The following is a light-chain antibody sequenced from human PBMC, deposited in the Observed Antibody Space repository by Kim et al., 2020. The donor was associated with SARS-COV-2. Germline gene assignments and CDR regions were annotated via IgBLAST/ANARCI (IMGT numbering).Light chain of an antibody. Sequence: APGKTARITCGGNKIGTKKVRWYQQKPGQAPLLVKFYTSDRPSGLPARISASNSGNTATLTISGVEAGDEADYYCQVWDTSTDHVIFGGGTQLTVL. J-gene: IGLJ2*01. CDR3: QVWDTSTDHVI. V-gene: IGLV3-21*04. CDR2: YTS. CDR1: KIGTKK.